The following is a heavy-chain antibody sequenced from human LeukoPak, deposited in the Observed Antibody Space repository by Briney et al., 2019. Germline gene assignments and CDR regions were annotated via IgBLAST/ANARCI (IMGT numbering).Heavy chain of an antibody. CDR3: VRKLTGTTYFDY. CDR2: THSGGNTI. CDR1: GFTFSRYD. D-gene: IGHD1-1*01. V-gene: IGHV3-48*03. Sequence: PGGSLRLSCVASGFTFSRYDMNWVRLAPGKGLEWVSYTHSGGNTIYYADSVKGRFTISRDYAKNSLYLQMNNLRAEDTAVYYCVRKLTGTTYFDYWGQGTLVTVSS. J-gene: IGHJ4*02.